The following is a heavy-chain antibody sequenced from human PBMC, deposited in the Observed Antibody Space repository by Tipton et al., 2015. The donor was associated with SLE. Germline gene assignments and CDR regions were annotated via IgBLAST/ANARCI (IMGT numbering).Heavy chain of an antibody. Sequence: SLRLSCAASGFTFSSYSMNWVRQAPGKGLEWVSYISSSSSTIYYADSVKGRFTISRDNAKNSLYLQMNSLRAEDTAVYYCARGGAGITMVRGATYYYYYMDVWGKGTTVTVSS. CDR1: GFTFSSYS. J-gene: IGHJ6*03. V-gene: IGHV3-48*01. D-gene: IGHD3-10*01. CDR2: ISSSSSTI. CDR3: ARGGAGITMVRGATYYYYYMDV.